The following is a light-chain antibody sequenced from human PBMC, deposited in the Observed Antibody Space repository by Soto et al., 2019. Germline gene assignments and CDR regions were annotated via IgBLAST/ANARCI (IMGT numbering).Light chain of an antibody. Sequence: VLAQSPGTLSLSPGERATLSCRASRSVSSSYLAWYQQKPGQAPRLLIYGASSRATGITDRFSGSGSGTNFTLTISRLEPEDFGMYYCLQCGSSWTFGQGTEVEIK. V-gene: IGKV3-20*01. CDR3: LQCGSSWT. CDR2: GAS. J-gene: IGKJ1*01. CDR1: RSVSSSY.